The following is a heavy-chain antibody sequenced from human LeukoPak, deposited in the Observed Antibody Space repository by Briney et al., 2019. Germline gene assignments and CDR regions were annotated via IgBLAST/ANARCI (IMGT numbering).Heavy chain of an antibody. CDR3: ARGTTAMDFDP. D-gene: IGHD5-18*01. V-gene: IGHV4-34*01. Sequence: SETLSLTCAVYGGSFSGYYWSWLRQPPGKGLEWIGEINHSGSTNYNPSLKSRVTISVDTSRNQFSLKLSSVTAADTAVYFCARGTTAMDFDPWGQGALVTVSS. CDR1: GGSFSGYY. J-gene: IGHJ5*02. CDR2: INHSGST.